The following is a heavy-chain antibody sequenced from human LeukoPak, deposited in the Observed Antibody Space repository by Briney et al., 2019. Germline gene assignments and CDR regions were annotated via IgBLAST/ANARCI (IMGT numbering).Heavy chain of an antibody. CDR1: GYSISSGYY. CDR3: AREAFRADAFDI. CDR2: IYHSGST. V-gene: IGHV4-38-2*02. Sequence: PSETLSLTCTVSGYSISSGYYWGWIRQPPGKGLEWIGSIYHSGSTYYNPSLKSRVTISVDTSKNQFSLKLSSVTAADTAVYYCAREAFRADAFDIWGQGTMVTVSS. D-gene: IGHD3-10*01. J-gene: IGHJ3*02.